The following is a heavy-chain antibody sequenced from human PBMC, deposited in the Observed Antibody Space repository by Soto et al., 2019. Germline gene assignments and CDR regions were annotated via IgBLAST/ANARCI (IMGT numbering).Heavy chain of an antibody. CDR2: ISSNSAYI. D-gene: IGHD6-13*01. V-gene: IGHV3-21*01. Sequence: GGSLRLSCAASGFTFRSFTMNWVRQAPGKGLGWVSTISSNSAYIYYTDALRGRFTISRDNAKNSLHLQMNSLRAEDTAVYYCTRDASRDSSARGWFDPWGPGTLVTVSS. CDR1: GFTFRSFT. J-gene: IGHJ5*02. CDR3: TRDASRDSSARGWFDP.